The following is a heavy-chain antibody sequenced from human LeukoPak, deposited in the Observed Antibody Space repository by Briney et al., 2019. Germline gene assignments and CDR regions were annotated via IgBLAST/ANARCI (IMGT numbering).Heavy chain of an antibody. D-gene: IGHD2-2*01. CDR1: GASFSGYY. J-gene: IGHJ4*02. CDR3: ARVPRTSCFDY. CDR2: INHSGST. Sequence: PSETLSLTCAVYGASFSGYYWSWIRQPPGKGLEWIGEINHSGSTNYNPSLKSRVTISVDTSKNQFSLKLSSVTAADTAVYYCARVPRTSCFDYWGQGTLVTVSS. V-gene: IGHV4-34*01.